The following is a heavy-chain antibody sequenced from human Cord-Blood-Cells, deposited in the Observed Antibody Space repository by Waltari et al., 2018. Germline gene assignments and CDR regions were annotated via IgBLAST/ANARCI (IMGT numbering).Heavy chain of an antibody. Sequence: EVQLVESGGGLVQPGGSLSLSCAASGFPFSSHSMSWVRQAPGKGLEWVANIKQDGSEEYYVDSVKGRFTISRDNAKNSLYLQMNSLRAEDTAVYYCARGGSGWYFDYWGQGTLVTVSS. CDR3: ARGGSGWYFDY. J-gene: IGHJ4*02. CDR2: IKQDGSEE. CDR1: GFPFSSHS. V-gene: IGHV3-7*01. D-gene: IGHD6-19*01.